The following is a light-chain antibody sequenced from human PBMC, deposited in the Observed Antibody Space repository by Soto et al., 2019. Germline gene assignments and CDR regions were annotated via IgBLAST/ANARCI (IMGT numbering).Light chain of an antibody. J-gene: IGKJ3*01. V-gene: IGKV3-20*01. CDR1: QSASNTY. Sequence: EIVLTQSPGTLSLSPGERATLSCRASQSASNTYLAWYQQKPGQAPRLLIYDASSRATGIPDRFSGSGSATDFTLTISRLEPEDFAVYYCQQYGRSPGLFTFGPGTRVDIK. CDR2: DAS. CDR3: QQYGRSPGLFT.